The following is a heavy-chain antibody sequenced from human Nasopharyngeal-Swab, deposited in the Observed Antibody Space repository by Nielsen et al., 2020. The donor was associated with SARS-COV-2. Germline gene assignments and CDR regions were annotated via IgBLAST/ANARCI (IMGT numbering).Heavy chain of an antibody. CDR3: ASRPQLLLFWFDP. J-gene: IGHJ5*02. Sequence: WIRQPPGKGLEWIGYIYYSGSTNYNPSLKSRVTISVDTSKNQFSLKLSSVTAADTAVYYCASRPQLLLFWFDPWGQGTLVTVSS. CDR2: IYYSGST. V-gene: IGHV4-59*01. D-gene: IGHD2-2*01.